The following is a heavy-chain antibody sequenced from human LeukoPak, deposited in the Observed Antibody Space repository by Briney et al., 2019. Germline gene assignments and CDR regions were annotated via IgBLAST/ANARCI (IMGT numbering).Heavy chain of an antibody. CDR3: ARVRDYVWGSYRPEAFDI. CDR2: IYSGGST. CDR1: GFTVSSNY. J-gene: IGHJ3*02. Sequence: GGSLRLSCAASGFTVSSNYMSWVRQAPGKGLEWVSVIYSGGSTYYADSVKGRFTISRDNSKNTLYLQMNSLRAEDTAVYYCARVRDYVWGSYRPEAFDIWGQGTMVTVSS. D-gene: IGHD3-16*02. V-gene: IGHV3-66*01.